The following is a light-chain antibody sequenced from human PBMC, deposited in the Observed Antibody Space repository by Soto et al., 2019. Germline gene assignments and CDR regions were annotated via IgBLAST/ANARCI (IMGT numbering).Light chain of an antibody. CDR1: QSVSSY. V-gene: IGKV3-11*01. Sequence: EIVLTQSPATLSSSPGERATLSCRASQSVSSYLAWYQQKSGQAPRVLISDASNRSTGTPARFSGSGSGTDSTLTISSLDPEDFAIYYCQQRSNWPYTFGQGNKLEIK. J-gene: IGKJ2*01. CDR2: DAS. CDR3: QQRSNWPYT.